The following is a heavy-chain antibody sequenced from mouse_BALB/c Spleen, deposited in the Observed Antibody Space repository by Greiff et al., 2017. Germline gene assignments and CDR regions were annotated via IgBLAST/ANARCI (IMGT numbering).Heavy chain of an antibody. CDR2: IDPENGDT. J-gene: IGHJ2*01. CDR1: GYSFTSYY. V-gene: IGHV14-4*02. CDR3: NAWY. Sequence: VQLQQSGPELVKPGASVKISCKASGYSFTSYYMHWVKQRPEQGLEWIGWIDPENGDTEYAPKFQGKATMTADTSSNTAYLQLSSLTSEDTAVYYCNAWYWGQGTTLTVSS.